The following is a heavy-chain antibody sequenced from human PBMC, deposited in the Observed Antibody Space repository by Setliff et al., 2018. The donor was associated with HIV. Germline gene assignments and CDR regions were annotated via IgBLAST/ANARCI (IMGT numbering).Heavy chain of an antibody. V-gene: IGHV4-39*01. J-gene: IGHJ5*02. CDR3: SLQHGRPMRWFDP. CDR1: GDSISNNGYY. Sequence: SETLSLTCTVSGDSISNNGYYWAWIRQPPGRGLEWIGCVYHRGTTYYNPSLKSRLAMSVDTSKNKFFLKLNSLTAADTAVYYCSLQHGRPMRWFDPWGPGTLVTVSS. CDR2: VYHRGTT. D-gene: IGHD2-2*01.